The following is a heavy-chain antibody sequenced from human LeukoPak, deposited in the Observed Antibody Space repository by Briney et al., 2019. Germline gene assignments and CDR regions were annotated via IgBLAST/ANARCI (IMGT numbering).Heavy chain of an antibody. Sequence: GGSLRLSCAASGFTFSSYGMHWVRQAPGKGLEWVAFIRYDGSNKYYADSVKGRFTISRDNSKNTLYLQMNSLRAEDTAVYYCAKDSRGRVGASNWFDPWGQGTLVTVSS. J-gene: IGHJ5*02. D-gene: IGHD1-26*01. CDR1: GFTFSSYG. CDR2: IRYDGSNK. V-gene: IGHV3-30*02. CDR3: AKDSRGRVGASNWFDP.